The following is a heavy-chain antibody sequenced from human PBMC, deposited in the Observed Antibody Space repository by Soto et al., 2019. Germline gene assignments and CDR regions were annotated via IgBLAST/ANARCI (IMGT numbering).Heavy chain of an antibody. D-gene: IGHD3-3*01. J-gene: IGHJ6*02. CDR2: ISWNSGTI. CDR1: GFTFDDHA. CDR3: ARDSQYDFWSGYRGVGGMDV. V-gene: IGHV3-9*01. Sequence: PLRLSCAATGFTFDDHAMHWVRQGPGKGLERVSGISWNSGTIVYADSVKGRFTISRDNTKNSLYLQMNSLRAEDTAVYYCARDSQYDFWSGYRGVGGMDVWGQGTTDTVS.